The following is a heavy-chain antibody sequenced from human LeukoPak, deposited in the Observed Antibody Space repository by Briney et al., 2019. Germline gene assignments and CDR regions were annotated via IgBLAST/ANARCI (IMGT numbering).Heavy chain of an antibody. Sequence: SETLSLTCTVSGGSISSADYYWSWIRQPTGKGLEWIGYIYYSGSTYYNPSLKSRVTISVDTSKNQFSLKLSSVTAVDTAVYYCARYDILTGLQGGFFDYWGQGTLVTVSS. J-gene: IGHJ4*02. V-gene: IGHV4-30-4*01. CDR2: IYYSGST. CDR3: ARYDILTGLQGGFFDY. CDR1: GGSISSADYY. D-gene: IGHD3-9*01.